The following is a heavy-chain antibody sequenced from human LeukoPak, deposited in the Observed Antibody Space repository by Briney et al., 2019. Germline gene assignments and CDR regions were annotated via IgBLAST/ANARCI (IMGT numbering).Heavy chain of an antibody. V-gene: IGHV3-23*01. Sequence: GGSLRLSCAASGFTFSSYAMSWVRQAPGHGLEWVSAISGSGGSTYYADSVKGRFTISGDNSKNTLYLQMNRLRAEDTAVYYCARDPLGCGPFDYWGQGTLVTVSS. CDR2: ISGSGGST. J-gene: IGHJ4*02. D-gene: IGHD3-16*01. CDR1: GFTFSSYA. CDR3: ARDPLGCGPFDY.